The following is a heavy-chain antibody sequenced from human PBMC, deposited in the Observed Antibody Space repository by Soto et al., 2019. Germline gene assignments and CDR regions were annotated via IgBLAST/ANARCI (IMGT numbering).Heavy chain of an antibody. CDR2: ISAYNGNT. D-gene: IGHD3-10*01. V-gene: IGHV1-18*01. J-gene: IGHJ6*03. CDR1: GYTFTSFG. Sequence: QVQLVQSGAEVKKPGASVKVSCKASGYTFTSFGISWVRQAPGQGLEWMGWISAYNGNTNYAQKLQGRGIMTTDTSTNTAYMELRSLRSDDTAVYYCARDRDPGRYPDYYYMDVWGKGTTVTVSS. CDR3: ARDRDPGRYPDYYYMDV.